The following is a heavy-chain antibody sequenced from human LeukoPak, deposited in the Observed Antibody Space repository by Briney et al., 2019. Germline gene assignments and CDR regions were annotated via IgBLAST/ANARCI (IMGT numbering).Heavy chain of an antibody. D-gene: IGHD4-17*01. CDR2: IYYSGST. V-gene: IGHV4-31*03. Sequence: SETLSLTCTVSGGSISSGGYYWSWIRQHPGKGLEWLGYIYYSGSTYYNPSLKSRVTISVDTSKNQFSLKLSSVTAADTAVYYCARANYGDYTNWFDPWGQGTLVTVSS. CDR1: GGSISSGGYY. J-gene: IGHJ5*02. CDR3: ARANYGDYTNWFDP.